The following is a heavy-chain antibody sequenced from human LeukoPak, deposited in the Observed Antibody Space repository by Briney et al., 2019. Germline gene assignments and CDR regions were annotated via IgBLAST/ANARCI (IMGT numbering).Heavy chain of an antibody. Sequence: GSLRLSCAASGFTFSSYAMSWVRQAPGKGLEWVSAISGSGGSTYYADSVKGRFTISRDNSKNTLYLQMNSLRAEDTAVYYCAKGGEYYDFWSGYYTGYWGQGTLVTVSS. D-gene: IGHD3-3*01. J-gene: IGHJ4*02. CDR1: GFTFSSYA. V-gene: IGHV3-23*01. CDR3: AKGGEYYDFWSGYYTGY. CDR2: ISGSGGST.